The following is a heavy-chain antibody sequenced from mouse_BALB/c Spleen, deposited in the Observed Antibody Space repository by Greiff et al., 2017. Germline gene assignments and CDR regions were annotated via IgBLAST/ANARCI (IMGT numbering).Heavy chain of an antibody. Sequence: EVHLVESGGGLVKPGGSLKLSCAASGFTFSDYYMYWVRQTPEKRLEWVATISDGGSYTYYPDSVKGRFTISRDNAKNNLYLQMSSLKSEDTAMYYCAREGDDNYAMDYWGQGTSVTVSS. J-gene: IGHJ4*01. CDR1: GFTFSDYY. D-gene: IGHD2-12*01. CDR3: AREGDDNYAMDY. V-gene: IGHV5-4*02. CDR2: ISDGGSYT.